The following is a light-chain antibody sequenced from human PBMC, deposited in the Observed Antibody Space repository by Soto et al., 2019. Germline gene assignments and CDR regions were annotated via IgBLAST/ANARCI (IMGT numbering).Light chain of an antibody. CDR2: AAS. CDR1: QSISSN. J-gene: IGKJ1*01. Sequence: EIVLTPSPATLSVSPGERVTLSCRASQSISSNLAWYQQKPGQAPRLLIYAASTRAAGHPARFSGSGSGTEFSLTISSLQSEDFAVYYCQQYNNWPPERTFGQGTKVEI. CDR3: QQYNNWPPERT. V-gene: IGKV3-15*01.